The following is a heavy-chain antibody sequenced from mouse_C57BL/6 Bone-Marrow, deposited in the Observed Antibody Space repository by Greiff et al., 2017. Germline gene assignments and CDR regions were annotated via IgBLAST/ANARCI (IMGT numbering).Heavy chain of an antibody. D-gene: IGHD1-1*01. CDR3: AGITTVVATGFDY. Sequence: VQLQQPGAELVKPGASVKLSCKASGYTFTSYWMHWVKQRPGQGLEWIGMIHPNSGSTNYNEKFKSKATLTVEKSSSTTYMQLSSLTSEDSAVYYCAGITTVVATGFDYWGQGTTLTVSS. CDR1: GYTFTSYW. J-gene: IGHJ2*01. V-gene: IGHV1-64*01. CDR2: IHPNSGST.